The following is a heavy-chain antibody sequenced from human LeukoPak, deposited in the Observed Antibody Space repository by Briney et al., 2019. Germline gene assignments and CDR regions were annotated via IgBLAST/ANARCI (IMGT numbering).Heavy chain of an antibody. CDR1: GFTFSDYS. D-gene: IGHD6-19*01. J-gene: IGHJ3*02. Sequence: GGSLRLSCAASGFTFSDYSMRWVRQAPGKGLEWVSGISRNRGSIGYADSVKGRFTISRDNAKNSLYLQMNSLRAEDMALYYCAEGAPYSCGWYLDAFDIWGQGTMVTVSS. V-gene: IGHV3-9*03. CDR2: ISRNRGSI. CDR3: AEGAPYSCGWYLDAFDI.